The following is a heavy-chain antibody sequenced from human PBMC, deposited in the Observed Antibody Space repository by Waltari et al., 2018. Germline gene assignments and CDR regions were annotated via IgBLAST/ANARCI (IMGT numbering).Heavy chain of an antibody. CDR3: AHRRGSSGYYLYYFDY. CDR1: GFSLSTSGVG. V-gene: IGHV2-5*01. J-gene: IGHJ4*02. D-gene: IGHD3-22*01. Sequence: QITLKESGPTLVKPTQTLTLTYTFSGFSLSTSGVGVGWIRQPPGKALEWLALIYWNDDKRYSPSLKSRLTITKDTSKNQVVLTMTNMDPVDTATYYCAHRRGSSGYYLYYFDYWGQGTLVTVSS. CDR2: IYWNDDK.